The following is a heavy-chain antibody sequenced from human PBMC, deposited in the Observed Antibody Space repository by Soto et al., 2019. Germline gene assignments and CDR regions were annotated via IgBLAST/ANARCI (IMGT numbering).Heavy chain of an antibody. CDR2: IYYSGNT. CDR1: GDSISSYY. V-gene: IGHV4-59*01. D-gene: IGHD6-19*01. CDR3: ARDQSAVAGTGGAFDI. J-gene: IGHJ3*02. Sequence: PSETLSLTCTVSGDSISSYYWSWIRQPPGKGLEWIGCIYYSGNTNYNPSLKSRVTISIDTSKNQFSLDLTSVAAADTAVYYCARDQSAVAGTGGAFDIWGQGTMVTVSS.